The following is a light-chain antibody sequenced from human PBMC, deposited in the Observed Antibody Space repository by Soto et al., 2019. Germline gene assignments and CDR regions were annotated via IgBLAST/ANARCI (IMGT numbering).Light chain of an antibody. CDR1: SSNTGAGYD. V-gene: IGLV1-40*01. J-gene: IGLJ2*01. CDR2: GNS. CDR3: QSYDSSPSGYVV. Sequence: QLVLTQPPSVSGAPGQRVTISCTGSSSNTGAGYDVQWYQQLPGTAPKLLIFGNSHRPSGVPDRFSGSKSGSSASLAITGLQTEDEADYYCQSYDSSPSGYVVFGGGTKLTVL.